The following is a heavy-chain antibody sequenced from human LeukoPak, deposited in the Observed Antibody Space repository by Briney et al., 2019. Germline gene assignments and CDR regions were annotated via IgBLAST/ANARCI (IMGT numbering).Heavy chain of an antibody. CDR2: INHSGST. J-gene: IGHJ4*02. D-gene: IGHD2-21*02. V-gene: IGHV4-34*01. CDR3: ARQTVVVTANPYYFDY. Sequence: SETLSLTCAVYGGSFSGYYWSWIRQPPGKGLEWIGEINHSGSTNYNPSLKSRVTISVDTSKNQFSLKLSSVTAADTAVYYCARQTVVVTANPYYFDYWGQGTLVTVSS. CDR1: GGSFSGYY.